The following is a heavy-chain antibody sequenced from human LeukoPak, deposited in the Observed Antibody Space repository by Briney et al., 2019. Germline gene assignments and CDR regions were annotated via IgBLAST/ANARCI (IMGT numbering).Heavy chain of an antibody. CDR3: ARLNPRRPLDY. CDR2: IKEDGSEK. D-gene: IGHD1-14*01. CDR1: GFTFNSDW. J-gene: IGHJ4*02. Sequence: GGSLRLYCTASGFTFNSDWMSWVRQAPGKGLEWVASIKEDGSEKYYVDSMKGRFTISRDNAKNSLYLQMNSLRAEDTAVSFCARLNPRRPLDYWGQGTLVTVSS. V-gene: IGHV3-7*01.